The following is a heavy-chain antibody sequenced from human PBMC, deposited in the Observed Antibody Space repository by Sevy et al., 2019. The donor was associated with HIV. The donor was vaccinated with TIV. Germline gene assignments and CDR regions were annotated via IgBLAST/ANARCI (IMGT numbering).Heavy chain of an antibody. CDR1: GFTFSSYW. CDR3: ARAQQVTMLVVIGGLYFDF. Sequence: GGSLRLSCAASGFTFSSYWMTWVRQAPGKGLEWVANIKQDMSEKYYADSVKGRFTISRDNARNSLYLQMECLRAEETAVYYCARAQQVTMLVVIGGLYFDFWGQGTLVTVSS. CDR2: IKQDMSEK. V-gene: IGHV3-7*01. D-gene: IGHD3-22*01. J-gene: IGHJ4*02.